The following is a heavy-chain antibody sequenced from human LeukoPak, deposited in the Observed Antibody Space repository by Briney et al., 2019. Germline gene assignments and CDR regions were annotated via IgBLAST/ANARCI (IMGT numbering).Heavy chain of an antibody. CDR3: ARSRYYYDSSGPEPPSDY. CDR1: GGIFSSYA. CDR2: LIHILGIA. D-gene: IGHD3-22*01. V-gene: IGHV1-69*04. Sequence: SVKGSCKASGGIFSSYAVIWVLPSAGRGREWLGRLIHILGIANYAQKFQGRVTITADKSTSTVYMELSSLRSEDTAVYYCARSRYYYDSSGPEPPSDYWGQGTLVTVSS. J-gene: IGHJ4*02.